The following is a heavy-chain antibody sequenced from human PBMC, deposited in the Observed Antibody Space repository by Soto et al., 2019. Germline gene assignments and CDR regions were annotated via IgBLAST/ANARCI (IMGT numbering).Heavy chain of an antibody. J-gene: IGHJ1*01. Sequence: QVQLVQSGAEVKKPGSSVKVSCKASGGTFSNYALSWVRQAPGQGLEWMGDIIPIFGTTNNAQKFQGRVTITADEATSTASMELSSLRSEVTAVYYCAGRGERDYYGTSGYGWGQGTLVTVSS. CDR3: AGRGERDYYGTSGYG. D-gene: IGHD3-22*01. CDR1: GGTFSNYA. V-gene: IGHV1-69*12. CDR2: IIPIFGTT.